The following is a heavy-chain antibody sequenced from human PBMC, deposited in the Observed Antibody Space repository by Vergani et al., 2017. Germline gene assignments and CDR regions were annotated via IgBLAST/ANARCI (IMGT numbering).Heavy chain of an antibody. CDR2: ISWNSGSI. V-gene: IGHV3-9*01. Sequence: EVQLVESGGGLVQPGRSLRLSCAASGFTFDDYAMHWVRQAPGKGLEWVSGISWNSGSIGYADSVKGRFTISRDNAKNSLYLQMNSLRAEDTAVYYCARGGSNYVVYWGQGTLVTVSS. CDR1: GFTFDDYA. D-gene: IGHD3-16*01. CDR3: ARGGSNYVVY. J-gene: IGHJ4*02.